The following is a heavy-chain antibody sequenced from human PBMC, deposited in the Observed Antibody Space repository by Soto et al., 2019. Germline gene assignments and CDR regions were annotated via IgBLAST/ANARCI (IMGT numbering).Heavy chain of an antibody. V-gene: IGHV4-34*01. CDR3: ARGAAVGYTYYYGMDV. Sequence: SETLCLPCVFDGWSFSCYYLIWIRPPPGKGLEWIGEINHSGSTNYNPSLKSRVTISVDTSKNQFSLKLSSVTAADTAVYYCARGAAVGYTYYYGMDVWGQGTTVTVSS. CDR1: GWSFSCYY. D-gene: IGHD6-25*01. J-gene: IGHJ6*02. CDR2: INHSGST.